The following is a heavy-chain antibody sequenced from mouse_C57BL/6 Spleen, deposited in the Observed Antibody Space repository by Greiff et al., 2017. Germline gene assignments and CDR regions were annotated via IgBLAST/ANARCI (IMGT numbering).Heavy chain of an antibody. CDR3: ARRGDGAWFAY. J-gene: IGHJ3*01. CDR1: GFTFSSYG. CDR2: ISRGGSYT. Sequence: EVNLVESGGDLVKPGGSLKLSCAASGFTFSSYGMSWVRQTPDKRLEWVATISRGGSYTYYPASVKGRFTISRDNAKNTLYLQMSSLKSEDTAMYYCARRGDGAWFAYWGQGTLVTVSA. V-gene: IGHV5-6*02.